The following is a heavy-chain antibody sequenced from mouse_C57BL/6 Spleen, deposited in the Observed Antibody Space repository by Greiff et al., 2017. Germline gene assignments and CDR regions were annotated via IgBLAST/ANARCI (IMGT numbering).Heavy chain of an antibody. CDR2: IYPRSGNT. CDR3: ARRDDYDWYFDV. D-gene: IGHD2-4*01. J-gene: IGHJ1*03. CDR1: GYTFTSYG. V-gene: IGHV1-81*01. Sequence: QVQLQQSGAELARPGASVKLSCKASGYTFTSYGISWVKQRTGQGLEWIGAIYPRSGNTYYNEKFKGKATLTADKSSSTAYMELRSLTSEDSAVYFCARRDDYDWYFDVWGTGTTVTVSS.